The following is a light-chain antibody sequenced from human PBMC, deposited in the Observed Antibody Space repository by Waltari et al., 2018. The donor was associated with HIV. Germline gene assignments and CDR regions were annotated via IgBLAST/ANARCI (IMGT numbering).Light chain of an antibody. V-gene: IGLV3-21*04. CDR1: NIVSKS. Sequence: SYVLAQPPSASVAPGKTARITCGGNNIVSKSVHWYQQKPGQAPVVVIYYDSDRPSGIPERFSGSNSGNTATLTISRVEAGDEADYYCQVWDSSSDAYVFGTGTKVTVL. CDR3: QVWDSSSDAYV. CDR2: YDS. J-gene: IGLJ1*01.